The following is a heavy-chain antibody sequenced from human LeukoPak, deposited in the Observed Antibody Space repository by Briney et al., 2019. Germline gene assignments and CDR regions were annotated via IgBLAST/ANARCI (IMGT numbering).Heavy chain of an antibody. Sequence: GSLRLSCAASGFTFSDYYMSWIRQAPGKGLEWVSYISSSGSTIYYADSVKGRFTISRDNAKNSLYLQMNSLRAEDTAVYYCASWPGRDSNRLTRYYYYYGMDVWGQGTTVTVS. CDR2: ISSSGSTI. J-gene: IGHJ6*02. D-gene: IGHD4-11*01. V-gene: IGHV3-11*01. CDR1: GFTFSDYY. CDR3: ASWPGRDSNRLTRYYYYYGMDV.